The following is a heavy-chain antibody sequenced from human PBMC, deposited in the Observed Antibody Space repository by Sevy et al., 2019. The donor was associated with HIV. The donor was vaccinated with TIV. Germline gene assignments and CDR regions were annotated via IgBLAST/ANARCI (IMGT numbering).Heavy chain of an antibody. D-gene: IGHD6-13*01. CDR1: GYTFTSYG. CDR3: ARDRDSSSWTLFGY. CDR2: ISAYNGNT. J-gene: IGHJ4*02. Sequence: ASVKVSCKASGYTFTSYGISWVRQAPGQGLEWMGWISAYNGNTNYAQTLQGRVTMTTDTSTSTAYMELRSLRSDDTAVYYCARDRDSSSWTLFGYWGQGTLVTVSS. V-gene: IGHV1-18*04.